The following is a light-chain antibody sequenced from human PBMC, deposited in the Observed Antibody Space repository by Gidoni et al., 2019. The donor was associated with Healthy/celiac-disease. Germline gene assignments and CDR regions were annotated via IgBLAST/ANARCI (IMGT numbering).Light chain of an antibody. Sequence: DIQITPSPSSLSASVGDRVTITCRASQSISSLLNWYQQKPGKAPKLLIYAASSLQSGVPSRFSGSGCGTDLTLTISSRQPEDFETYNCQQSYSTPRGVTFGPGTKVEIK. CDR3: QQSYSTPRGVT. CDR2: AAS. V-gene: IGKV1-39*01. J-gene: IGKJ3*01. CDR1: QSISSL.